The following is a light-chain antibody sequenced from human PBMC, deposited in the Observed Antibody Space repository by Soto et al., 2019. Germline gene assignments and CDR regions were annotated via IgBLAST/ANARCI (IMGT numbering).Light chain of an antibody. CDR2: DAS. CDR3: QQYQRYWT. CDR1: PGITGW. Sequence: DIQLTQSPSTLSASVGDRVTITCRASPGITGWLAWYQQKPGKAPKLLIFDASTLESGVPPRFTGSGSGTEFTLSISNLQPDDFATYYGQQYQRYWTFGHGTKVEV. J-gene: IGKJ1*01. V-gene: IGKV1-5*01.